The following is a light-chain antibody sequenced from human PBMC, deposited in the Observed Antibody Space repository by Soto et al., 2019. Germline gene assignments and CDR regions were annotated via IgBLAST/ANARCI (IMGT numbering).Light chain of an antibody. Sequence: DIVMTQSPLSLPVTPGEPASISCRSSQSLLHSNVYNYLDWYLQKPGQSPQLLIYLGSNRAAGVPDRFSGSRSGTDFTLKISRVEAEDVGVYYCMQALRTPPTFGQGTKVEVK. CDR2: LGS. J-gene: IGKJ1*01. CDR3: MQALRTPPT. CDR1: QSLLHSNVYNY. V-gene: IGKV2-28*01.